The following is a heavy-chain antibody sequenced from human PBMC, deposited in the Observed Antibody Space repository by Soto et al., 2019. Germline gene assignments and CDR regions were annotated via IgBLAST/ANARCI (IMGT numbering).Heavy chain of an antibody. D-gene: IGHD3-16*01. Sequence: QVQLQESGPGLVKPSETLSLTCTVSGGSISSYYWSWIRQPPGKGLEWIGYIYYSGSTNYNPSLKSRVTISVDTSKNQFSLKLSSVTAADTAVYYGARAWGYYFDYWGQGTLVTVSS. J-gene: IGHJ4*02. V-gene: IGHV4-59*01. CDR3: ARAWGYYFDY. CDR1: GGSISSYY. CDR2: IYYSGST.